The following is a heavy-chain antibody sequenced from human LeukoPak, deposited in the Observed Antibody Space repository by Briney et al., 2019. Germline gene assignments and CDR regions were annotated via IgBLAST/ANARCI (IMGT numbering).Heavy chain of an antibody. Sequence: QFGESLKISCAASGFTFSSYWMHWVRQAPGKGLVWVSRINSDGSSTSYADSVKGRFTFSRDNAKNTLYLQMNSLRAEDTAVYYCARDTSGTFDYWGQGTLVTVSS. CDR3: ARDTSGTFDY. J-gene: IGHJ4*02. V-gene: IGHV3-74*01. D-gene: IGHD2-8*01. CDR1: GFTFSSYW. CDR2: INSDGSST.